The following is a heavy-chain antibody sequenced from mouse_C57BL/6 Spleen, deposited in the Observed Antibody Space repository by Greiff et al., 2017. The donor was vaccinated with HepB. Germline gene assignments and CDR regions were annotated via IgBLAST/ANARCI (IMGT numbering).Heavy chain of an antibody. CDR2: INPNNGGT. Sequence: VQLQQSGPELVKPGASVKISCKASGYSFTDYNMNWVKQSNGKSLEWIGDINPNNGGTSYNQKFKGKATLTVDKSSSTAYMELRSLTSEDSAVYYCARDYYYGSSPWFAYWGQGTLVTVSA. CDR1: GYSFTDYN. CDR3: ARDYYYGSSPWFAY. D-gene: IGHD1-1*01. V-gene: IGHV1-18*01. J-gene: IGHJ3*01.